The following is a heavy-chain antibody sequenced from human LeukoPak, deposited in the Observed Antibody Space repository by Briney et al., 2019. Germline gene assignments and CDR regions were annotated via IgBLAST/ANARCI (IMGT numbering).Heavy chain of an antibody. CDR3: ASQDARFGSYYPI. J-gene: IGHJ4*02. CDR1: GGSISSYY. V-gene: IGHV4-59*08. D-gene: IGHD1-26*01. CDR2: NYYSGST. Sequence: SETLSLTCTVSGGSISSYYWSWIRQPPGKGLEWIGYNYYSGSTNYNPSLKSRVTISVDTSKNQFSLKLSSVTAADTAVYYCASQDARFGSYYPIWGQGTLVTVSS.